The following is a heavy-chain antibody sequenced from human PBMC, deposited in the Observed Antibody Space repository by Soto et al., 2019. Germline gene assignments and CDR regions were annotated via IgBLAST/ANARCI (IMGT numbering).Heavy chain of an antibody. CDR3: AKGPNGDYSFFDP. CDR2: ISYDAGNR. V-gene: IGHV3-30*18. Sequence: GGSLRLSCAVAGFTLTSCAIHWVRQAPGKGLEWVGSISYDAGNRHYGDSVKGRFTISRDTSKNTLYLQMNSLRAEDTGVYYCAKGPNGDYSFFDPWGQGTLVT. D-gene: IGHD4-17*01. J-gene: IGHJ5*02. CDR1: GFTLTSCA.